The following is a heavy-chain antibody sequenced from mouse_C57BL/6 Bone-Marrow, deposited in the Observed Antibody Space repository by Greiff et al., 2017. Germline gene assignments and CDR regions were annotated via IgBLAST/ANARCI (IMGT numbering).Heavy chain of an antibody. CDR2: ISDGGSYT. Sequence: EVKLMESGGGLVKPGGSLKLSCAASGFTFSSYAMSWVRQTPEKRLEWVATISDGGSYTYYPDNVKGRFTISRDNAKNNLYLQMSHLKSEDTALYYCARDPWLGLDYWGQGTTLTVSS. V-gene: IGHV5-4*01. J-gene: IGHJ2*01. CDR3: ARDPWLGLDY. D-gene: IGHD4-1*01. CDR1: GFTFSSYA.